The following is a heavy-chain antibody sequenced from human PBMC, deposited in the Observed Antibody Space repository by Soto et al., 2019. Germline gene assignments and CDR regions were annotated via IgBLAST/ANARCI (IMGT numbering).Heavy chain of an antibody. Sequence: QITLKESGPTLVKPTQTLTLTCTFSGFSLSTSGVGVGWIRQPPGKALEWLALIYWDDDKRYSPSLKSRLTTPKDTSKYQVVLTRTNMDPVDTATYYSARPLYYGSGSYSDYYYGMDVWGQGTTVTVSS. CDR3: ARPLYYGSGSYSDYYYGMDV. V-gene: IGHV2-5*02. J-gene: IGHJ6*02. CDR2: IYWDDDK. D-gene: IGHD3-10*01. CDR1: GFSLSTSGVG.